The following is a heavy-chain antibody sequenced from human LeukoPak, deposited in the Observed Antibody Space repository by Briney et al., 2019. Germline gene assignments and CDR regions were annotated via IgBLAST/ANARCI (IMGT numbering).Heavy chain of an antibody. CDR3: ARLPVAKTFDY. CDR1: SGFVSSNSYY. CDR2: IEYTDSA. D-gene: IGHD6-19*01. J-gene: IGHJ4*02. Sequence: PSETLSLTCTVSSGFVSSNSYYWGWVRQPPGRGLEWIGFIEYTDSANYNPSLKRRVTIALDTSKNQFSVKVVSVTAADTAVYYCARLPVAKTFDYWGQGTLVTVSS. V-gene: IGHV4-61*01.